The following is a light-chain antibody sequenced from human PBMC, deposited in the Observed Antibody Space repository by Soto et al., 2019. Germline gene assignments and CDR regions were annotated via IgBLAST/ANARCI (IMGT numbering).Light chain of an antibody. CDR3: QTWGTGIWV. V-gene: IGLV4-69*02. Sequence: QSVLTQSPSASASLGASVQLTCTLSSGHSSYSIAWHQQQPEKGPRFLMKLNSDGSHNKGDGIPDRFSGSSSGAERYLTISSLHSEDEADYYCQTWGTGIWVFGGGTKLTVL. CDR1: SGHSSYS. J-gene: IGLJ3*02. CDR2: LNSDGSH.